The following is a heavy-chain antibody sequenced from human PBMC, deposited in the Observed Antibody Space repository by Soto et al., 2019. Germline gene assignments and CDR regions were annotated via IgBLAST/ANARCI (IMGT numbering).Heavy chain of an antibody. D-gene: IGHD2-21*01. V-gene: IGHV4-61*01. Sequence: QVQLQESGPGLLKPSETLSLTCAVSGGSVSSDSYYWSWIRQPPGKGLEWIGYIYNSGSSKYNPSLKSRVTISVDTPKNQFSLKLSSVTAADTAVYYCARDQVGIAYFDYWGQGTLVTVSS. J-gene: IGHJ4*02. CDR2: IYNSGSS. CDR1: GGSVSSDSYY. CDR3: ARDQVGIAYFDY.